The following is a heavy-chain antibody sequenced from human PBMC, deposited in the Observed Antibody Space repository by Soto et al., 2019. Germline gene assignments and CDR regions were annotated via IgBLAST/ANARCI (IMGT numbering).Heavy chain of an antibody. CDR3: ARTGYSSGWSPAL. Sequence: GASVKVSCQASGYTFPSYAMHWVRQAPGQRLEGMGWINAGNGNKKNSQKFLGRVTITSDTSAITAYMELSSLRSEDTAVYYCARTGYSSGWSPALWGQGTLVTVSS. J-gene: IGHJ4*02. CDR1: GYTFPSYA. CDR2: INAGNGNK. V-gene: IGHV1-3*01. D-gene: IGHD6-19*01.